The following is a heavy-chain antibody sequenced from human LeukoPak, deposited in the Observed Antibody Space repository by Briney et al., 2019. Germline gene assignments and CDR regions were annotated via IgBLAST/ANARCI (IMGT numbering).Heavy chain of an antibody. CDR1: GFTFSTYS. CDR2: ISSSSSSI. J-gene: IGHJ5*02. CDR3: ARDRKRDDFLSSYYHWFDP. Sequence: GGSLRLSCAASGFTFSTYSMNWVRQAPGKGLEWVSSISSSSSSIYYADSVKGRFTISRDNAKKSLYLQMNSLRAEDTAVYYCARDRKRDDFLSSYYHWFDPWGQGTLVTVSS. D-gene: IGHD3-3*01. V-gene: IGHV3-21*01.